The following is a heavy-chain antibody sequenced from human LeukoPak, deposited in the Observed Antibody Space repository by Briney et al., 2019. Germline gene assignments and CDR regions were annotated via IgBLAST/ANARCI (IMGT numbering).Heavy chain of an antibody. V-gene: IGHV3-74*01. CDR3: ARDQSIAGPTTADY. J-gene: IGHJ4*02. CDR2: INTDGSNT. Sequence: PGGSLRRSCAASGFTFSRFWMHWLRQAPGKGLVWVSRINTDGSNTIYADSVKGRFTISRDNAKNTLYLQMNSLRAEDTAVYYCARDQSIAGPTTADYWGQGTLVTVSS. CDR1: GFTFSRFW. D-gene: IGHD1-26*01.